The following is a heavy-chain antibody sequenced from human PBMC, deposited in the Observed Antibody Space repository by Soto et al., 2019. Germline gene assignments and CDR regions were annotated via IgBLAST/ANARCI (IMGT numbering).Heavy chain of an antibody. Sequence: QVQLQESGPGLVKPSDTLSLTCAVSGYSISSSNWWGWIRQPPGKGREWIGYIYYSGTTYYNPSLKSRVTMSVDTSKNQFSLKVTSVTAVDTAVYYCARREIQGPIDYWGQGTLVTVSS. CDR3: ARREIQGPIDY. CDR2: IYYSGTT. D-gene: IGHD1-26*01. V-gene: IGHV4-28*01. J-gene: IGHJ4*02. CDR1: GYSISSSNW.